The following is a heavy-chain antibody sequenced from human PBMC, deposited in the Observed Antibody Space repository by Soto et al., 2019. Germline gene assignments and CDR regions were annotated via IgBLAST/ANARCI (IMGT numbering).Heavy chain of an antibody. CDR1: GGSISSGTYY. CDR3: ARDSDYCTGGSCYGNFDF. CDR2: ISHSGRT. Sequence: QVQLQESGLGLVKPSQTLSLTCTVSGGSISSGTYYWTWVRQRPGEGLEWIGFISHSGRTYYNPSLKSRAAISVDTSENQFSLRLSSVTAADTAVYFCARDSDYCTGGSCYGNFDFWGQGTLVTVSS. V-gene: IGHV4-31*03. D-gene: IGHD2-15*01. J-gene: IGHJ4*02.